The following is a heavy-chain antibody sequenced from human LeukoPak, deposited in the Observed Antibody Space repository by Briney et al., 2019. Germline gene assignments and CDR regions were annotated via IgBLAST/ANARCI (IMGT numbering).Heavy chain of an antibody. CDR3: ARGLMLEWSHDY. V-gene: IGHV1-8*01. J-gene: IGHJ4*02. CDR1: VYTFTSYD. CDR2: MNPNSGNT. Sequence: ASVKVSCKASVYTFTSYDINWVRQATGQGLEWMGWMNPNSGNTGYAQKFQGRVTMTRNTSISTAYMELSSLRSEDTAVYYCARGLMLEWSHDYWGQGTLVTVSS. D-gene: IGHD3-3*01.